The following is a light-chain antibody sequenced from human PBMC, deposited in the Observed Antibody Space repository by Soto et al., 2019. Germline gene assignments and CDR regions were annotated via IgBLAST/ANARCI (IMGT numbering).Light chain of an antibody. CDR2: EVS. Sequence: QSALTQPPSVSGSPGQSVTISCTGTSSDVGSYNRVSWYQQPPGTAPKLMIYEVSNRPSVVPDCFSGSTSGNTASLTISRLQAEDEADYYCSSYTSSSTLVFGGGTKLTVL. CDR3: SSYTSSSTLV. V-gene: IGLV2-18*02. J-gene: IGLJ2*01. CDR1: SSDVGSYNR.